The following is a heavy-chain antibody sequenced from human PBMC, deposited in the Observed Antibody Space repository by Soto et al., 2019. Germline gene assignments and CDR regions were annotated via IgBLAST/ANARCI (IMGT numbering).Heavy chain of an antibody. J-gene: IGHJ4*02. CDR2: ISYDGSNK. CDR1: GFTFSSYG. V-gene: IGHV3-30*18. Sequence: GGSLRLSCAASGFTFSSYGMHWVRQAPGKGLEWVAVISYDGSNKYYADSVKGRFTISRDNSKNTLYLQMNSLRAEDTAVYYCAKDGSGWGQGTLVTVSS. CDR3: AKDGSG. D-gene: IGHD3-10*01.